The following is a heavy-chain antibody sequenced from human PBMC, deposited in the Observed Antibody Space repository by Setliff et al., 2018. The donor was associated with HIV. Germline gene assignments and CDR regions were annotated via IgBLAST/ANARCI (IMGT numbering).Heavy chain of an antibody. CDR1: GGSISSGSYY. J-gene: IGHJ3*02. CDR2: IYSSGST. D-gene: IGHD3-10*01. Sequence: KPSETLSLTCTVSGGSISSGSYYWSWIRQPAGKGLEWIGRIYSSGSTDYNPSLKSRVTISVDTSKNVFFLKMSSVTAADTAVYYCARQVSGWDAFDIWGRGTVVTVSS. CDR3: ARQVSGWDAFDI. V-gene: IGHV4-61*02.